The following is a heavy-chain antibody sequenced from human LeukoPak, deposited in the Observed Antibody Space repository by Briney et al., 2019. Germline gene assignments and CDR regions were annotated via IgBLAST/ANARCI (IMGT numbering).Heavy chain of an antibody. D-gene: IGHD1-1*01. J-gene: IGHJ5*02. Sequence: ASVKVSCKASGYIFRNYGVGWARQAPGQGLEWMGWINLKNGKAVYEQNFQGRVSMTTDTSTNTAYLELTSLTSDDTATYYCAKDGIVAHWFDPWGQGTLVIVSS. CDR3: AKDGIVAHWFDP. CDR1: GYIFRNYG. CDR2: INLKNGKA. V-gene: IGHV1-18*01.